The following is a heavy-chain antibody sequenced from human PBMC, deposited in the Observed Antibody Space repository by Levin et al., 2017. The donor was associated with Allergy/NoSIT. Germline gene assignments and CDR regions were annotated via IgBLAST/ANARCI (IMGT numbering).Heavy chain of an antibody. CDR1: GFTFSSYA. CDR2: ISGSGGST. Sequence: TGGSLRLSCAASGFTFSSYAMSWVRQAPGKGLEWVSAISGSGGSTYYADSVTGRFSISRDNSKNTLYLQMNSLRAEDTAVYYCANWVIGDDYVWGSYRPFDYWGQGTLVTVSS. J-gene: IGHJ4*02. V-gene: IGHV3-23*01. CDR3: ANWVIGDDYVWGSYRPFDY. D-gene: IGHD3-16*02.